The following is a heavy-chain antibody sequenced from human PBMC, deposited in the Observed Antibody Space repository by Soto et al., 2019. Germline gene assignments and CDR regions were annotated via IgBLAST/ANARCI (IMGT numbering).Heavy chain of an antibody. CDR2: ISGSGGST. J-gene: IGHJ4*02. V-gene: IGHV3-23*01. CDR3: AKSSDIVLMVYPPNYYFDY. D-gene: IGHD2-8*01. CDR1: GFTFSSYA. Sequence: GGSLRLSCAASGFTFSSYAMSWVRQAPGKGLEWVSAISGSGGSTYYADSVKGRFTISRDNSKNTLYLQMNSLRAEDTAVYYCAKSSDIVLMVYPPNYYFDYWGQGTLVTVSS.